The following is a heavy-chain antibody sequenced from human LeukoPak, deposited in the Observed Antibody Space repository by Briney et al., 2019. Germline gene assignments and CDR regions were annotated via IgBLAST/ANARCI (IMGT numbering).Heavy chain of an antibody. J-gene: IGHJ4*02. CDR1: GFTFSSYT. V-gene: IGHV3-21*01. CDR2: INTLSNDI. D-gene: IGHD1-14*01. Sequence: PGGSLRLSCAASGFTFSSYTMNWVRQAPGKGLEWVSSINTLSNDIHYTDSVKGRFTISRDNAKNSLFLQMNSLRAEDTAVYYCARDTKRLTALDYWGQGTLVTVSS. CDR3: ARDTKRLTALDY.